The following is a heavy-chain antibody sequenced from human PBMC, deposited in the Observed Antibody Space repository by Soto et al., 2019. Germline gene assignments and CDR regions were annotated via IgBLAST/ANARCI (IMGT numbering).Heavy chain of an antibody. CDR1: GFTFSSYA. Sequence: EVQLLESGGGLVQPGGSLRLSCAASGFTFSSYAMSWVRQAPGKGLEWVSGISGSGGNTYYAAFVKGRFTISRDNSKNTLYLQMNSLRAEDMAVYYCAKGRSEVVPAALNYWGQGTLVTVSS. J-gene: IGHJ4*02. CDR3: AKGRSEVVPAALNY. V-gene: IGHV3-23*01. CDR2: ISGSGGNT. D-gene: IGHD2-2*01.